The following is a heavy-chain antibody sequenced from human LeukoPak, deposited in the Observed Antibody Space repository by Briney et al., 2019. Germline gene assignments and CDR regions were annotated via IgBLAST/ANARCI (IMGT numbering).Heavy chain of an antibody. V-gene: IGHV4-59*01. D-gene: IGHD1-1*01. CDR3: ARVGDWNDLVY. J-gene: IGHJ4*02. CDR2: LYYSGST. Sequence: SETLSLTCSVSGGSISSYYGSWIRRSRGKGLEGIGYLYYSGSTNYNPSLKSRVTISVDTSKNQFSLKLSSVTAADTAVYYCARVGDWNDLVYWGQGTLVTVSS. CDR1: GGSISSYY.